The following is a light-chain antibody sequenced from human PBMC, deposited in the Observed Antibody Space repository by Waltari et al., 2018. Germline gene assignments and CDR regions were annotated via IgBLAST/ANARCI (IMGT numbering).Light chain of an antibody. Sequence: QSTLTQPPSASGTPGQRVTLPLPGRTSNLGSNTVYWYQQFPRTAPKVLICRNNQRPSGVPDRFSGARSGSSASLIIGGLRSEDEADYYCAAWDDSLSGWVFGGGTKVTVL. CDR2: RNN. V-gene: IGLV1-47*01. CDR3: AAWDDSLSGWV. CDR1: TSNLGSNT. J-gene: IGLJ3*02.